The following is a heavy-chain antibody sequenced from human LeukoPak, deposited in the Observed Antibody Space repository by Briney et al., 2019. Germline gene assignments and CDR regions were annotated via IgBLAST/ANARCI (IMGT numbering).Heavy chain of an antibody. CDR3: ARDPSGNLYFDY. J-gene: IGHJ4*02. Sequence: GRSLRLSCAASGFTFSSYGMHWVRQAPGKGLEWVAVIWYDGSNKYYADSVKGRFTISRDNSKNTLFLQMNSLRAEDTAVYYCARDPSGNLYFDYWGQGALVTVSS. CDR1: GFTFSSYG. CDR2: IWYDGSNK. D-gene: IGHD6-19*01. V-gene: IGHV3-33*01.